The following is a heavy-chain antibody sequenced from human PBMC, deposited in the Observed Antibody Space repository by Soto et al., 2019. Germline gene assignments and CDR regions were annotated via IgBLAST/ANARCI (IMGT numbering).Heavy chain of an antibody. V-gene: IGHV4-59*08. J-gene: IGHJ3*02. CDR2: IYYSGST. Sequence: SETLSLTCTVSGGSISSYYWSWIRQPPGKGLEWIGYIYYSGSTNYNPSLKSRVTISVDTSKNQFSLKLSSVTAADTAVYYCARTDYIWGSYLLDAFDIWGQGTMVTVS. CDR3: ARTDYIWGSYLLDAFDI. CDR1: GGSISSYY. D-gene: IGHD3-16*02.